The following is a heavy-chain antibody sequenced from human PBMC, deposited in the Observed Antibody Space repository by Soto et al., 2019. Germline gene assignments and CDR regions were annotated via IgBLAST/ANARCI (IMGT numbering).Heavy chain of an antibody. CDR2: INHRGST. Sequence: SETLSLTCAVYGGSFTNYFWTWIRQPPGKGLEWIGEINHRGSTNYNPSLESRVTMSLDKSKKQFSLKLSSVTAAATAVYYCARVSGGYYDYSGQGTLVTVSS. CDR1: GGSFTNYF. J-gene: IGHJ4*02. V-gene: IGHV4-34*01. D-gene: IGHD2-15*01. CDR3: ARVSGGYYDY.